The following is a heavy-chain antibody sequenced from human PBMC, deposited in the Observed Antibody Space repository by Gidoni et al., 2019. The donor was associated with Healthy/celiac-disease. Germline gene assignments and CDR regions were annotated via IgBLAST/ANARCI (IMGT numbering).Heavy chain of an antibody. CDR1: GGYFSGSY. V-gene: IGHV4-34*01. CDR2: INHSGST. J-gene: IGHJ6*02. CDR3: ARGRTAMGYYYYYYGMDV. Sequence: QVQLQQWGAGLLKPSETLSTTCAVDGGYFSGSYWRWIRQPPGKGLEWIGEINHSGSTNYNPSLKSRVTISVDTSKNHFSLKLSSVTAADTAVYYCARGRTAMGYYYYYYGMDVWGQGTTVTVSS. D-gene: IGHD5-18*01.